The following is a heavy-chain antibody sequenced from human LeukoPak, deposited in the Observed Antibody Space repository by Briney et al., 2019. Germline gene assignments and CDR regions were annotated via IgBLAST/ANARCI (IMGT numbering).Heavy chain of an antibody. CDR2: IYSGGTT. D-gene: IGHD6-13*01. CDR1: GFSVNSNY. V-gene: IGHV3-53*01. Sequence: GGSLRLSCAASGFSVNSNYMSWVRQAPGKGLEWVSVIYSGGTTYYADSVKGRFTIPRDNSKNTLYLQMNSLRAEDTAVYYCAGWPSSSWYKVAAFGIWGQGTMVTVSS. CDR3: AGWPSSSWYKVAAFGI. J-gene: IGHJ3*02.